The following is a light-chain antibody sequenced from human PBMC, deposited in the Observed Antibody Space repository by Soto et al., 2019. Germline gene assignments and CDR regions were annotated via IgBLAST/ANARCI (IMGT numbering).Light chain of an antibody. J-gene: IGLJ1*01. V-gene: IGLV2-8*01. CDR2: EVT. CDR3: SSYAGPRILYV. CDR1: NSDVGGYDY. Sequence: QSALTQPPSASGSPGQSVTISCTGSNSDVGGYDYVSWYQQHPGKAPKLLIYEVTKRPSGVPDRFSGSKSGNTASLTVSGLQNEDEADYYCSSYAGPRILYVFGGGTKVTVL.